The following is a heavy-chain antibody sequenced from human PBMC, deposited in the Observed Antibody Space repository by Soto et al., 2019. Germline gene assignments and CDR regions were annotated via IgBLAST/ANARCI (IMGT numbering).Heavy chain of an antibody. CDR2: ISGYDGHT. CDR1: GYTFTTYG. J-gene: IGHJ6*02. V-gene: IGHV1-18*01. Sequence: ASVKVSCKASGYTFTTYGITWVRQAPGQGLEWMGWISGYDGHTKYAQKFQGRVIMTTDTSTSTVYMDLRSLGSDDTAVYYCAREGEMPYYYYGLDVWGQGTTVTVSS. D-gene: IGHD3-16*01. CDR3: AREGEMPYYYYGLDV.